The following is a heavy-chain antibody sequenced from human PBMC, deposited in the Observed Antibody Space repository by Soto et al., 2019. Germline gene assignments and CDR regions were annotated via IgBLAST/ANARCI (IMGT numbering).Heavy chain of an antibody. D-gene: IGHD3-16*01. CDR2: IYDSGVT. CDR3: VRDLAHASTGNV. V-gene: IGHV4-30-4*08. J-gene: IGHJ3*01. Sequence: SETLSRTCSVSGAIVTSGENYWSWVRQPPGKGLEWLGYIYDSGVTSYTPALKSRVKLSLDRPKNQVSLKLRSVTAADTAVYFCVRDLAHASTGNVSGHPTLVPVSS. CDR1: GAIVTSGENY.